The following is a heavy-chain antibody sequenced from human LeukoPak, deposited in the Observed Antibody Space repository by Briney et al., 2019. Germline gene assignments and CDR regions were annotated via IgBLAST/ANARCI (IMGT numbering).Heavy chain of an antibody. CDR2: ITGSSSYI. CDR1: GFTFSTYS. CDR3: ASGYSYVSDY. Sequence: KPGGSLRLSCAASGFTFSTYSMNWVRQAPGKGLEWVSCITGSSSYIYYADSVKGRFTISRDNAKNSLYLQMNSLRAEDTTVYYCASGYSYVSDYWGQGTLVTVSS. J-gene: IGHJ4*02. V-gene: IGHV3-21*01. D-gene: IGHD5-18*01.